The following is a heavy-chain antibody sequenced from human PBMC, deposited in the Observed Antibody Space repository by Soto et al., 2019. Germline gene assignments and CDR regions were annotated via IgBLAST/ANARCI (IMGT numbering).Heavy chain of an antibody. CDR3: ARTSKLRYFDWLLLDP. CDR1: GGSISSYY. V-gene: IGHV4-59*01. Sequence: SETLSLTCTVSGGSISSYYWSWIRQPPGKGLEWIGYIYYSGSTNYNPSLKSRVTISVDTSKNQFSLKLSSVTAADTAVYYCARTSKLRYFDWLLLDPWGQGTLVTGSS. CDR2: IYYSGST. J-gene: IGHJ5*02. D-gene: IGHD3-9*01.